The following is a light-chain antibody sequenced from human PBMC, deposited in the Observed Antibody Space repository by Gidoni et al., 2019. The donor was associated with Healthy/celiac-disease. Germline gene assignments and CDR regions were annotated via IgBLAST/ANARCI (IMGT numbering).Light chain of an antibody. CDR1: QSVSSY. CDR3: QQRSNWPPALT. Sequence: DIVLTQSPATLSLSPGERATLSCRASQSVSSYLAWYQQKPGQAPRRLIYDASNRATGIPARFSGSGSGTDFTLTISSLEPEDFAVYYCQQRSNWPPALTFGGGTKVEIK. J-gene: IGKJ4*01. CDR2: DAS. V-gene: IGKV3-11*01.